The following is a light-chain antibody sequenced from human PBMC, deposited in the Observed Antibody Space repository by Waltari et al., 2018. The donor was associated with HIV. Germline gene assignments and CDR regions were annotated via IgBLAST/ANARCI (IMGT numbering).Light chain of an antibody. V-gene: IGKV3-20*01. Sequence: EIVLTQSPGTLSLSPGERATLSCRASQSVSSSYLAWYQQKPGQAPRLLIYGASSRATGIQDRFSVSGSGTDFTLTISRLEPQDFAVYYCQQYGSSPSTFGQGTKVEIK. CDR3: QQYGSSPST. J-gene: IGKJ1*01. CDR1: QSVSSSY. CDR2: GAS.